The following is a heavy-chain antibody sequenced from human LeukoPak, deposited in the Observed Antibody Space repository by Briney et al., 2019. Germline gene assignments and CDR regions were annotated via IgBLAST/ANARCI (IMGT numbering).Heavy chain of an antibody. J-gene: IGHJ5*02. D-gene: IGHD6-13*01. Sequence: SETLSLTCTVSGGSISSYYWSWIRQPAGKGLEWIGRIYTSGSTNYNPSLKSRVTMSVDTSKNQFSLKLSSVTAADTAVYYCARYQKSGIAAAGTFYLWFDPWGQGTLVTVSS. V-gene: IGHV4-4*07. CDR1: GGSISSYY. CDR3: ARYQKSGIAAAGTFYLWFDP. CDR2: IYTSGST.